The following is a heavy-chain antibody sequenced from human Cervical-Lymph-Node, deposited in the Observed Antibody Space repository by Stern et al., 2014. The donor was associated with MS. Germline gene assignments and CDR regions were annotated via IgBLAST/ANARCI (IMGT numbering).Heavy chain of an antibody. CDR3: ARDRDYGGGGYWFDP. Sequence: VQLEESGPGLVKPSQTLSLTCTVSGGSISSGGYYWSWIRQQPGKGLEWIGDIYSSGSTYYNPSLKSRVTISVDTSKNQFSLKLSSVTAADTAVYYCARDRDYGGGGYWFDPWGQGTLVTVSS. V-gene: IGHV4-31*03. CDR2: IYSSGST. J-gene: IGHJ5*02. CDR1: GGSISSGGYY. D-gene: IGHD4-17*01.